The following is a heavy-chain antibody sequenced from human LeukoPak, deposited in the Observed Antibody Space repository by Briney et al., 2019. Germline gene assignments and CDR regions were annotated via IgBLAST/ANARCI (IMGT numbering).Heavy chain of an antibody. CDR3: ARDVGATPGYFDY. CDR1: GYSISSGYY. CDR2: IYHSGST. D-gene: IGHD1-26*01. V-gene: IGHV4-38-2*02. J-gene: IGHJ4*02. Sequence: SETLSLTCTVSGYSISSGYYWGWIRQPPGKGLEWIGSIYHSGSTYYNPSLKSRVTISVDTSKNQFSLKLSSVTAADTAVYYCARDVGATPGYFDYWGQGTLVTVSS.